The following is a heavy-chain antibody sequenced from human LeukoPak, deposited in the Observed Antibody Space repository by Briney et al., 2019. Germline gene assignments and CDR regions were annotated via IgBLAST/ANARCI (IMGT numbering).Heavy chain of an antibody. D-gene: IGHD6-6*01. CDR3: ARGWRSSENWFDP. Sequence: ASVKVSCKASGYTFTSYDINWVRQATGQGLEWMGWMNPNSGNTGYAQKFQDRVTTTRNTSISTAYMELSSLRSEDTAVYYCARGWRSSENWFDPWGQGTLVTVSS. J-gene: IGHJ5*02. CDR2: MNPNSGNT. V-gene: IGHV1-8*01. CDR1: GYTFTSYD.